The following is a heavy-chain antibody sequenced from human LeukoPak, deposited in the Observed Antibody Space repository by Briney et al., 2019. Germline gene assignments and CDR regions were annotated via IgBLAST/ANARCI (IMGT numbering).Heavy chain of an antibody. Sequence: PGGSLRLSCAASRFTFRSHGMHWVRQAPGKGLEWVGVILYDGSDSYYTGSVKGRFTLSRDNSKNTLYLQMNSLRAEDTAVYFCARDRDSSSHYFDYWGQGALVTVSS. V-gene: IGHV3-33*05. CDR1: RFTFRSHG. CDR3: ARDRDSSSHYFDY. J-gene: IGHJ4*02. D-gene: IGHD6-6*01. CDR2: ILYDGSDS.